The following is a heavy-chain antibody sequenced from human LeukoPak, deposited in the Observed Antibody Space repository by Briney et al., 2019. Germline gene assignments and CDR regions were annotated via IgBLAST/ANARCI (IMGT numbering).Heavy chain of an antibody. V-gene: IGHV3-23*01. Sequence: GGSLRLSCAASGFTFSTYAMTWVRQAPGKGLEWVSGISTSGDRTYYADSVKGRFTISRDNSKNTLYLQMNSLRAEDPAEYYCARSAVGTSCCTAVDYCGQGTLVTVSS. CDR2: ISTSGDRT. J-gene: IGHJ4*02. CDR1: GFTFSTYA. CDR3: ARSAVGTSCCTAVDY. D-gene: IGHD1-26*01.